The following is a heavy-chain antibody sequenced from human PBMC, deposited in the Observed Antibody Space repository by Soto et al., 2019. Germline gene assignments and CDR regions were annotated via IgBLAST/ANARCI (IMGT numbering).Heavy chain of an antibody. CDR2: ISYDAINT. V-gene: IGHV3-30-3*01. J-gene: IGHJ2*01. Sequence: QVQLVESGGGVVQPGRSLRLSCAASGFTFTTYTMHWVRQAPGKGLEWVAIISYDAINTYYADCVKGRFTISRDNSENTLFLQMNSLRVDDTAVYYCARGRGSWRHWYFDLWGRGTLVTVSS. CDR3: ARGRGSWRHWYFDL. D-gene: IGHD6-13*01. CDR1: GFTFTTYT.